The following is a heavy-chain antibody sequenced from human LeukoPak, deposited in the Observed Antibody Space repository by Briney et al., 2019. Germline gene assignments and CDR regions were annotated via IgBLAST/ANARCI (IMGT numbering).Heavy chain of an antibody. CDR3: AREGCSGGSCRGGRYYFDY. CDR2: IIPMVGIA. CDR1: ADTFSSYT. D-gene: IGHD2-15*01. V-gene: IGHV1-69*10. Sequence: AAVTVSCKGAADTFSSYTSSWVGQAPGQGLEWRGWIIPMVGIANYAQKFQGRVTITADKSTSTSYMELSSLRSEDTAVYYCAREGCSGGSCRGGRYYFDYWGQGTLVTVSS. J-gene: IGHJ4*02.